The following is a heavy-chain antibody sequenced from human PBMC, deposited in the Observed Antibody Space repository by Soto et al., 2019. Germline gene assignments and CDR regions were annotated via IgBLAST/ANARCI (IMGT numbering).Heavy chain of an antibody. CDR1: GGTFSSYA. Sequence: SVKVSCKASGGTFSSYAISWVRQAPGQGLEWMGGIIPIFGTANYAQKFQGRVTITADESTSTAYMELSGLRSEDTAVYYCARDVIGIVVVPAAKSRYYYGMDVGGQGTTVTVSS. D-gene: IGHD2-2*01. V-gene: IGHV1-69*13. CDR3: ARDVIGIVVVPAAKSRYYYGMDV. J-gene: IGHJ6*02. CDR2: IIPIFGTA.